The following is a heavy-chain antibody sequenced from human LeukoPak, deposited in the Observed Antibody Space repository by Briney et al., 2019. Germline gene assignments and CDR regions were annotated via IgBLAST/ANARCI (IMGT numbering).Heavy chain of an antibody. CDR2: IYYSGST. Sequence: PSETLSLTCTVSGGSISSYYWSWIRQPPGKGLEWIGYIYYSGSTNYNPSLKSRVTISVDTSKNQFSLKLSSVTAADTAVYYCARLKDSSGYHQHWGQGTLVTVSS. J-gene: IGHJ1*01. CDR3: ARLKDSSGYHQH. CDR1: GGSISSYY. V-gene: IGHV4-59*08. D-gene: IGHD3-22*01.